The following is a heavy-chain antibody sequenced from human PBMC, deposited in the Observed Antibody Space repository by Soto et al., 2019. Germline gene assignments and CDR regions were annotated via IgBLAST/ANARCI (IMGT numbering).Heavy chain of an antibody. CDR2: INAGNGNT. D-gene: IGHD5-12*01. J-gene: IGHJ4*02. CDR3: ESYFSVNADIGY. CDR1: GYTLTSYA. V-gene: IGHV1-3*01. Sequence: ASVKVSCKASGYTLTSYAMHWVRQAPGQRLEWMGWINAGNGNTKYSQKFQGRVTITRDTSASTAYMELSSLRSADTAVYYCESYFSVNADIGYWGQGTLGTVSS.